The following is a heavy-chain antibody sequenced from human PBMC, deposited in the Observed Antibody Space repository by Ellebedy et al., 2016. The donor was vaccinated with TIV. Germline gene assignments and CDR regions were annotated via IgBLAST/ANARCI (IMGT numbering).Heavy chain of an antibody. Sequence: PGGSLRLSCAASGFTFSSYSMNWVRQAPGKGLEWVSYIGNSDTKYYADSVRGRFTISRDKAKKSVYLQMNSLRAEDTAVYYCARAPSYLGDIVVVPAASLRAYYYGMDVWGQGTTVTVSS. CDR3: ARAPSYLGDIVVVPAASLRAYYYGMDV. V-gene: IGHV3-48*01. CDR1: GFTFSSYS. CDR2: IGNSDTK. J-gene: IGHJ6*02. D-gene: IGHD2-2*01.